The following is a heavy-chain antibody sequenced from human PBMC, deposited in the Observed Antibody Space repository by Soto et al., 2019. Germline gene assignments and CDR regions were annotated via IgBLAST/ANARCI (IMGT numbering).Heavy chain of an antibody. CDR1: GFTFSSYS. J-gene: IGHJ4*02. D-gene: IGHD4-17*01. Sequence: PGGSLRLSCAASGFTFSSYSMNWVRQAPGKGLEWVSSISSSSSYIYYADSVKGRFTISRDNAKNSLYLQMNSLRAEDTAVYYCARDTVTQDAFDYWGQGTLVTVSS. V-gene: IGHV3-21*01. CDR3: ARDTVTQDAFDY. CDR2: ISSSSSYI.